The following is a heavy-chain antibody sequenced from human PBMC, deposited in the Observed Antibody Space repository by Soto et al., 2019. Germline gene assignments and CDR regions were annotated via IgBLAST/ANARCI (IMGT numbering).Heavy chain of an antibody. J-gene: IGHJ2*01. CDR3: ARRPKHTDGWYFDL. D-gene: IGHD4-17*01. V-gene: IGHV4-59*08. CDR1: GGSISSYY. Sequence: QVQLQESGPGLVKPSETLSLTCTVSGGSISSYYWSWIRQPPGKGLEWIGYIYYSGSTYYNPSLKSRVTISVDTSKNQFSLKLSSVTAADTAVYYCARRPKHTDGWYFDLWGRGTLVTVSS. CDR2: IYYSGST.